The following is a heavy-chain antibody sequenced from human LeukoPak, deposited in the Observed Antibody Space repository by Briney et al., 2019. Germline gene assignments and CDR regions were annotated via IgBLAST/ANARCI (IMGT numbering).Heavy chain of an antibody. V-gene: IGHV3-30-3*01. CDR2: ISYDGSNK. CDR3: ARDLSGYYLYYYYGMDV. D-gene: IGHD3-22*01. CDR1: GFKFIDAW. Sequence: GGSLRLSCAASGFKFIDAWMSWVRQAPGKGLEWVAVISYDGSNKYYADSVKGRFTISRDNSKNTLYLQMNSLRAEDTAVYYCARDLSGYYLYYYYGMDVWGQGTTVTVSS. J-gene: IGHJ6*02.